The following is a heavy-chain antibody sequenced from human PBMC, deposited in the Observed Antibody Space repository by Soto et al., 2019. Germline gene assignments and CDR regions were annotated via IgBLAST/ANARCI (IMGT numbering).Heavy chain of an antibody. V-gene: IGHV3-9*01. J-gene: IGHJ5*02. CDR3: PKYGQHNYFGP. CDR2: ISWDSDTI. CDR1: GLRFEDHA. Sequence: PGGSLRLSCVVSGLRFEDHAMHWVRQAPGKGLEWVSGISWDSDTIDYADSVKGRFTVSRDNAKNSLYLQMNSLRPEDTAFYYCPKYGQHNYFGPWGQGTLVTVSS.